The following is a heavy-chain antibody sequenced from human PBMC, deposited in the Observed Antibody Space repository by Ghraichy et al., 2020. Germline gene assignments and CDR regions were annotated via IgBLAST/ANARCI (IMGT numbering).Heavy chain of an antibody. CDR3: AREKRGFYYYAMDV. J-gene: IGHJ6*02. V-gene: IGHV3-21*01. CDR2: TSSTSGNI. CDR1: GFALSAYS. Sequence: GGSLRLSCAASGFALSAYSMNWVRQAAGKGLEWISSTSSTSGNIYYGDSVKGRFTIVRDKVKNSLYRQMDSLRPEDTAVYFCAREKRGFYYYAMDVWGQGTTVTVSS. D-gene: IGHD5-12*01.